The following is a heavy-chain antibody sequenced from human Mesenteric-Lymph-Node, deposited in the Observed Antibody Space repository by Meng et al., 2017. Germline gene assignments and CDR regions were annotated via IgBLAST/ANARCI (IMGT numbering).Heavy chain of an antibody. Sequence: ASVKVSCKASGYIFSNYATNWVRQAPGQGLEWMGWINTNTENPTYGQGFTGRFVISLDTSVSTAYLQISGLKAEDTAVYYCARVRCTSASCYGLYGMDAWGQGTTVTVSS. V-gene: IGHV7-4-1*02. J-gene: IGHJ6*02. CDR2: INTNTENP. D-gene: IGHD2-2*01. CDR3: ARVRCTSASCYGLYGMDA. CDR1: GYIFSNYA.